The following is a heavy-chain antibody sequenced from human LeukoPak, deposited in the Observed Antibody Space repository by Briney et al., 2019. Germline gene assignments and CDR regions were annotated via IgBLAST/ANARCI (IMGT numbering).Heavy chain of an antibody. J-gene: IGHJ4*02. V-gene: IGHV4-34*01. D-gene: IGHD3-16*02. CDR1: GGSFSGYY. Sequence: PSETLSLTCAVYGGSFSGYYWSWIRQPPGKGLEWIGEINHSGSTNYNPSLKSRVTISVDTSKNQFSLKLSSVTAADTAVYYCARVPVTRFGHDYVWGSYRPSRYFDYWGQGTLVTVSS. CDR3: ARVPVTRFGHDYVWGSYRPSRYFDY. CDR2: INHSGST.